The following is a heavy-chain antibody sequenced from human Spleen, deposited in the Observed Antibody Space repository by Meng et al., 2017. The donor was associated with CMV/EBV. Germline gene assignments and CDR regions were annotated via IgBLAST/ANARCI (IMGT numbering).Heavy chain of an antibody. CDR3: ARGAVAGTNY. CDR1: GGSFSGYY. D-gene: IGHD6-19*01. CDR2: INHSGST. Sequence: QVQPKQWGAGLLKPSETLSLTCAVYGGSFSGYYWSWIRQPPGKGLEWIGEINHSGSTNYNPSLKSRVTISVDTSKNQFSLKLSSVTAADTAVYYCARGAVAGTNYWGQGTLVTVSS. V-gene: IGHV4-34*01. J-gene: IGHJ4*02.